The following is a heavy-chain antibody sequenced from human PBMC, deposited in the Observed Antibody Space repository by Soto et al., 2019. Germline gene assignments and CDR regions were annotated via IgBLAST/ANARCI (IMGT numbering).Heavy chain of an antibody. CDR1: GFTFSGSA. J-gene: IGHJ6*02. CDR3: TSRSQWLLPRHYYYGMDV. D-gene: IGHD3-22*01. Sequence: EVQLVESGGGLVQPGGSLKLSCAASGFTFSGSAMHWVRQASGKGLEWVGRIRSKANSYATAYAASVKGRFTISRDDSKNTAYLQMNSLKTEDTAVYYCTSRSQWLLPRHYYYGMDVWGQGTTVTVSS. V-gene: IGHV3-73*02. CDR2: IRSKANSYAT.